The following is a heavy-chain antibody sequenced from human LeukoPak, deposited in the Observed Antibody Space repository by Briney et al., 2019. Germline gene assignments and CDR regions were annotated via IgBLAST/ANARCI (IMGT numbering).Heavy chain of an antibody. CDR1: GGSFSGYY. Sequence: SSETLSLTFTVYGGSFSGYYWSWIRQPPGKGLEWIGEINHSGSTNYNPSLKSRVTISVDTSKNQFSLKLSSVTAADTAVYYCASARTSSRSWFTFDYWGQGILVTVSS. CDR3: ASARTSSRSWFTFDY. CDR2: INHSGST. D-gene: IGHD6-13*01. J-gene: IGHJ4*02. V-gene: IGHV4-34*01.